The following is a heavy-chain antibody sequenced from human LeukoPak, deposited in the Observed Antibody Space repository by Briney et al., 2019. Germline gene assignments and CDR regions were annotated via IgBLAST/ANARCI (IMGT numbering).Heavy chain of an antibody. CDR3: ARAVIPAANFDY. V-gene: IGHV4-30-2*01. J-gene: IGHJ4*02. D-gene: IGHD3-22*01. Sequence: SQTLSLTCAVSGGSISSGGSSWSWIRQPPGKGLEWIGYIYHCRSPYYNPSLKSRVTISVDRSKNQFSLKLSSVTAADTAVYYCARAVIPAANFDYWGQGTLVTVSS. CDR1: GGSISSGGSS. CDR2: IYHCRSP.